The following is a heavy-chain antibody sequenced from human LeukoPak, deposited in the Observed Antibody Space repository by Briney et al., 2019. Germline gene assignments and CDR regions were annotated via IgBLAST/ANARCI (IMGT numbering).Heavy chain of an antibody. CDR3: AKQTRYDSPAGGRGFDY. Sequence: GRSLRLSCAASGFTFSSYGMHWVRQAPGKGLEWVAVISYDGSNKYNADSVKGRFTISRDNSKSTLFLEMSSPRAEDTAVYYCAKQTRYDSPAGGRGFDYWGQGTLVTVSS. D-gene: IGHD3-22*01. CDR2: ISYDGSNK. V-gene: IGHV3-30*18. J-gene: IGHJ4*02. CDR1: GFTFSSYG.